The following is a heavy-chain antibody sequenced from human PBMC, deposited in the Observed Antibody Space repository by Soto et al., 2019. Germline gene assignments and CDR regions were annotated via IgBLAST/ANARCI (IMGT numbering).Heavy chain of an antibody. V-gene: IGHV3-23*01. D-gene: IGHD5-12*01. CDR3: AKVLRRQFYDY. CDR1: GFTFSSYA. J-gene: IGHJ4*02. Sequence: GGSLRLSCAASGFTFSSYAMSWVRQAPGKGLEWVSAISGVGGSTYYADSVKGRFTISRDNSKNTLYLQMNSLRAEDTAVYYGAKVLRRQFYDYWGQGTLVTVSS. CDR2: ISGVGGST.